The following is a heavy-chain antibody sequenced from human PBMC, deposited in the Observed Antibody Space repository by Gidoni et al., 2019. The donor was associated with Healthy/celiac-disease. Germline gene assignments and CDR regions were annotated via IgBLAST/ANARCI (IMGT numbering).Heavy chain of an antibody. V-gene: IGHV3-48*01. CDR2: ISSSSSTI. D-gene: IGHD6-13*01. CDR3: ARDGATTAAGAMDV. Sequence: CPASGFTFSSYSMNWVRQAPGKGLEWVSYISSSSSTIYYADSVKGRFTISRDNAKNSLYLQMNSLRAEDTAVYYCARDGATTAAGAMDVWGKGTTVTVSS. CDR1: GFTFSSYS. J-gene: IGHJ6*04.